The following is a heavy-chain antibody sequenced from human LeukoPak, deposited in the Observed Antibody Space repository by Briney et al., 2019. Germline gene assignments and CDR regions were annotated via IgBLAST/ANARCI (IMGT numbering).Heavy chain of an antibody. CDR1: GFTFSSYA. CDR3: ARRGITMIVGFYYYYMDV. V-gene: IGHV3-23*01. D-gene: IGHD3-22*01. Sequence: SGGSLRLSCAASGFTFSSYAMSWVRQAPGKGLEWVSAISGSGGSTYYADSVKGRFTISRGNSKNTLYLQMNSLRAEDTAVYYCARRGITMIVGFYYYYMDVWGKGTTVTVSS. CDR2: ISGSGGST. J-gene: IGHJ6*03.